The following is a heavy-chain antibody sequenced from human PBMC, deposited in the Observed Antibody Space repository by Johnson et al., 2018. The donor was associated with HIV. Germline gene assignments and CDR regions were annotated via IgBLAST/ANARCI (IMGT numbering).Heavy chain of an antibody. D-gene: IGHD6-19*01. J-gene: IGHJ3*02. CDR1: GFTFSDYY. Sequence: QVQLVESGGGLVKPGGSLRLSCAASGFTFSDYYMSWIRQAPGKGLEWVSYISSSGTSSYYADSVKGRFTISKDNSKNTLYLQMNSLRPEDTAVYYCVQGVPNPAGAFDIWGRGTMVTVSS. V-gene: IGHV3-11*04. CDR2: ISSSGTSS. CDR3: VQGVPNPAGAFDI.